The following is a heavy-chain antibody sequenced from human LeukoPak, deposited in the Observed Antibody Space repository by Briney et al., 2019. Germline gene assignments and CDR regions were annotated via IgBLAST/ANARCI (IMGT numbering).Heavy chain of an antibody. CDR3: TRDLMDYDVSTGLHHYYMDV. Sequence: PGGSLRLSCVVSEFTFSSYNMNWVRQAPGKGLVWVSRINGDGRNINYADSVRGRFTISRDNAKNTLYLQMNTLRVEDTAVYYCTRDLMDYDVSTGLHHYYMDVWGQGTTVTVSS. CDR1: EFTFSSYN. V-gene: IGHV3-74*01. CDR2: INGDGRNI. D-gene: IGHD3-9*01. J-gene: IGHJ6*02.